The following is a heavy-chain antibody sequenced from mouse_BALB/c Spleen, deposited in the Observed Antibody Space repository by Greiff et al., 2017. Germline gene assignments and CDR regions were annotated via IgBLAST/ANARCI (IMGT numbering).Heavy chain of an antibody. D-gene: IGHD1-1*01. CDR1: GYTFTSYW. CDR3: ARCYYGSSYSYYYAMDY. J-gene: IGHJ4*01. CDR2: IYPGDGDT. V-gene: IGHV1-87*01. Sequence: QVQLQQSGAELARPGASVKLSCKASGYTFTSYWMQWVKQRPGQGLEWIGAIYPGDGDTRYTQKFKGKATLTADKSSSTAYMQLSSLASEDSAVYYCARCYYGSSYSYYYAMDYWGQGTSVTVSS.